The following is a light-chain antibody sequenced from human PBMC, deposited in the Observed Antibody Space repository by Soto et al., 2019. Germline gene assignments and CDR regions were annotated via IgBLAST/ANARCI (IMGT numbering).Light chain of an antibody. CDR1: SSNIGSNT. CDR3: AAWDDSLNGQV. J-gene: IGLJ2*01. CDR2: SNN. V-gene: IGLV1-44*01. Sequence: QSVLTQPPSASGTPEQRVTISCSGSSSNIGSNTVNWYQQLPGTAPKLLIYSNNQRPSGVPDRFSGSKSGTSASLAISGLQSEDEADYYCAAWDDSLNGQVFGGGTKVTVL.